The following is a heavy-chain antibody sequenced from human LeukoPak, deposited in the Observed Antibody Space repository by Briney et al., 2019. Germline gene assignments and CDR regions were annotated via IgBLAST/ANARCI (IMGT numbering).Heavy chain of an antibody. CDR3: ARDRVVIASDRYGDYGYWFDP. D-gene: IGHD4-17*01. CDR1: GYTFTSYG. V-gene: IGHV1-18*01. Sequence: ASVKVSCKASGYTFTSYGISWVRQAPGQGLEWMGWISAYNGNTNYTQKLQGRVTMTTDTSTSTAYMELRSLRSDDTAVYYCARDRVVIASDRYGDYGYWFDPWGQGTLVTVSS. CDR2: ISAYNGNT. J-gene: IGHJ5*02.